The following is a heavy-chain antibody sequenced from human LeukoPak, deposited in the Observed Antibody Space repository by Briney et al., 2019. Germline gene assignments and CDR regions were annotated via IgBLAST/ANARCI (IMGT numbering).Heavy chain of an antibody. V-gene: IGHV4-34*01. Sequence: SETLSLTCAVYGGSFSGYYWSWIRQPPGKGLEWIGEINHSGSTNYNPSLKSRVTISVDTSKNQFSLKLSSVTAADTAVYYCARAVEMATIWHDYWGQGTLVTVSS. CDR1: GGSFSGYY. J-gene: IGHJ4*02. CDR2: INHSGST. CDR3: ARAVEMATIWHDY. D-gene: IGHD5-24*01.